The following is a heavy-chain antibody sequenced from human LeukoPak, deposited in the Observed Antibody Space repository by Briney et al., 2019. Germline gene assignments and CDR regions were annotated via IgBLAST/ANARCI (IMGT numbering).Heavy chain of an antibody. D-gene: IGHD4-17*01. CDR2: ISAYNGNT. J-gene: IGHJ5*02. V-gene: IGHV1-18*01. Sequence: ASVKVSCKASGYTFTSYGISWVRQAPGQGLEGMGWISAYNGNTNYAQKLQGRVTMTTDTSTSTAYRELRRLRSDDTAVYYCAVSTVTGWFDPWGQGTLVTVSS. CDR1: GYTFTSYG. CDR3: AVSTVTGWFDP.